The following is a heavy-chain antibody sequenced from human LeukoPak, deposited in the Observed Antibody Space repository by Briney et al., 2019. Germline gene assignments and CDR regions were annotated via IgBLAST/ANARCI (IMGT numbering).Heavy chain of an antibody. CDR3: ARLERDCSSTSCYFYSSY. D-gene: IGHD2-2*01. V-gene: IGHV3-7*01. Sequence: GGSLGLSCAASGFTFSSYWMSWVRQAPGKGLEWVANIKQDGSEKYCVDSVKGRFTISRDNAKNSLYLQMNSLRAEDTAVYYCARLERDCSSTSCYFYSSYWGQGTLVTVSS. J-gene: IGHJ4*02. CDR2: IKQDGSEK. CDR1: GFTFSSYW.